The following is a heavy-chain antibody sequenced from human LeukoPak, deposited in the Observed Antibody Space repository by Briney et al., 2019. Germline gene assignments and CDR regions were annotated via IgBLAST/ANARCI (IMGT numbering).Heavy chain of an antibody. CDR2: IYPGDSQI. J-gene: IGHJ4*02. V-gene: IGHV5-51*01. CDR1: EYSFSTNW. D-gene: IGHD6-19*01. Sequence: GESLKISCKAYEYSFSTNWIGWVRQLPGKGLEWMGLIYPGDSQIKYSPSFQGHVTFSADTSRNTAYLQWSSLKASDTAMYYCGRHKAGGSGWYGFDYWGQGTMVTVSS. CDR3: GRHKAGGSGWYGFDY.